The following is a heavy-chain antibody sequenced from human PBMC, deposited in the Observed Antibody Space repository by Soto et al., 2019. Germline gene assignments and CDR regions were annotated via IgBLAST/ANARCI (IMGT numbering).Heavy chain of an antibody. CDR2: ISSSSSYI. J-gene: IGHJ6*02. D-gene: IGHD3-3*01. Sequence: PGGSLRLSCAASGFTFSSYSMNWVRQAPGKGLEWVSSISSSSSYIYYADSVKGRFTISRDNAKNSLYLQMNSLRAEDTAVYYCARDRGTYYDFWSGYSAGYYYYGMDVWGQGTTVTVSS. CDR1: GFTFSSYS. CDR3: ARDRGTYYDFWSGYSAGYYYYGMDV. V-gene: IGHV3-21*01.